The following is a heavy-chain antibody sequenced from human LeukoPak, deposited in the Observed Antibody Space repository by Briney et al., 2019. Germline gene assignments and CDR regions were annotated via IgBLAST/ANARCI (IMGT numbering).Heavy chain of an antibody. D-gene: IGHD3-10*01. CDR3: ARGAVRGGTNFDY. J-gene: IGHJ4*02. CDR1: GDSVSGSPAV. Sequence: SQTLSLTCANSGDSVSGSPAVWNWIRQSPLRGLEWLGRAYYRSKWYIDYAVSVKGRITITPDTSKNQFSLQLNSVTPEDTAVYYCARGAVRGGTNFDYWGQGTLVTVSS. V-gene: IGHV6-1*01. CDR2: AYYRSKWYI.